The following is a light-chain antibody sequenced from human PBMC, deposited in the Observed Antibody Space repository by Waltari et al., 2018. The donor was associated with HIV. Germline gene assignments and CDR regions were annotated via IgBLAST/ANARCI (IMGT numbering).Light chain of an antibody. CDR1: NNDVGFSDY. CDR3: CAYAGSYSVV. Sequence: QSALTQPRSMSGSPGQSVTISCTGTNNDVGFSDYVSWFQHHPGNVPKLIISDFSKLPPGVPDRFSGSKSDNTASLTISGLQPEDEAHYYCCAYAGSYSVVFGGGTKLTVL. V-gene: IGLV2-11*01. J-gene: IGLJ2*01. CDR2: DFS.